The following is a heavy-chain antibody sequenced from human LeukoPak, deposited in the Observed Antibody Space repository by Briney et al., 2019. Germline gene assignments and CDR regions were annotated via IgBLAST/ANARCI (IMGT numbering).Heavy chain of an antibody. J-gene: IGHJ3*02. Sequence: PGGSLRLSCAASGFTFSSYAMHWVRQAPGKGLEWVAVISYDGSNKYYTDSVKGRFTISRDNSKNTLYLQMNSLRAEDTAVYYCARDPLGSSGYYWGAFDIWGQGTMVTVSS. CDR2: ISYDGSNK. V-gene: IGHV3-30*10. CDR3: ARDPLGSSGYYWGAFDI. D-gene: IGHD3-22*01. CDR1: GFTFSSYA.